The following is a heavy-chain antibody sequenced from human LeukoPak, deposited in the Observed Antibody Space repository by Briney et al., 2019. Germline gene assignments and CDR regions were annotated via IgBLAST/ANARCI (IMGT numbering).Heavy chain of an antibody. CDR3: ARGNLLSYPRGYSEIDY. CDR2: INHSGST. J-gene: IGHJ4*02. V-gene: IGHV4-34*01. Sequence: SETLCPTCAVYVGSFSGYYWSWIRQPPGKGLEWIGEINHSGSTNYNPALKSRVTISVDTSKNQFSLKLSSVTAAETAVYYCARGNLLSYPRGYSEIDYWGQGTLVTVSS. D-gene: IGHD5-18*01. CDR1: VGSFSGYY.